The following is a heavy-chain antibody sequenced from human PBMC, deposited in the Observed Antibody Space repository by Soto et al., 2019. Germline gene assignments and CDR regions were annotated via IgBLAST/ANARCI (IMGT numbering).Heavy chain of an antibody. CDR2: IIPILGIA. CDR1: GGTFSSYT. D-gene: IGHD6-13*01. V-gene: IGHV1-69*04. J-gene: IGHJ4*02. CDR3: ARDPHSSSWYREFAY. Sequence: SVKVSCKASGGTFSSYTISWVRQAPGQGLEWMGRIIPILGIANYAQKFQGRVTITADKSTSTAYMELSSLRSEDTAVYYCARDPHSSSWYREFAYWGQGTLVTVSS.